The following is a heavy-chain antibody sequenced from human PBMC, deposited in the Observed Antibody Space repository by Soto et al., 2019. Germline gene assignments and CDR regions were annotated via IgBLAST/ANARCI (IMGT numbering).Heavy chain of an antibody. Sequence: PGGSLRLSCATSGFTFHDYAMSWVRQAPGKGLEWVSAIAFTGSATYYADSVKGRFTISRDNSKNIVYLQMNSLRVDDTALYYCVKEVEKVRLVAFDLWGQGTQVTVSS. CDR1: GFTFHDYA. J-gene: IGHJ4*02. D-gene: IGHD2-2*01. V-gene: IGHV3-23*01. CDR2: IAFTGSAT. CDR3: VKEVEKVRLVAFDL.